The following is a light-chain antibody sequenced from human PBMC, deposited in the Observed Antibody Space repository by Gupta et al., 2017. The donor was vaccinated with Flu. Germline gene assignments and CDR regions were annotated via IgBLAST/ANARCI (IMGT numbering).Light chain of an antibody. V-gene: IGKV3-11*01. CDR1: QSVRNF. CDR3: QQRGSWPQT. CDR2: DSS. J-gene: IGKJ2*01. Sequence: PETLSLSPGERATLSCRASQSVRNFLAWYQQKPGQAPRLLIYDSSARAPGIPARFSGSGSGTDFTLTISSLEPEDFAVYYCQQRGSWPQTFGQGTNVEIK.